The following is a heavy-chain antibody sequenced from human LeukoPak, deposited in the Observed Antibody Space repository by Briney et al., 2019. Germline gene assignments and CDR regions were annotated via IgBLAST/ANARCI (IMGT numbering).Heavy chain of an antibody. J-gene: IGHJ4*02. CDR1: GFTFSSYG. D-gene: IGHD6-13*01. CDR3: ARVGYSSSWYVSYYFDY. V-gene: IGHV3-11*01. Sequence: SGGSLRLSCAASGFTFSSYGMSWIRQAPGKGLEWVSYISSSGSTIYYADSVKGRFTISRDNAKNSLYLQMNSLRAEDTAVYYCARVGYSSSWYVSYYFDYWGQGTLVTVSS. CDR2: ISSSGSTI.